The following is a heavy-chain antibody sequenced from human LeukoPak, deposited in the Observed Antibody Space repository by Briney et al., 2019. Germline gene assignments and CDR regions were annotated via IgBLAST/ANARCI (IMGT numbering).Heavy chain of an antibody. CDR1: GYTFTGYY. V-gene: IGHV1-2*06. D-gene: IGHD3-22*01. Sequence: ASVKVSCKASGYTFTGYYMHWVRQAPGQGLEWMGRINPNSGGTNYAQKFQGRVTMTRDTSISTVYMELSRLRSDDTAVYYCARVGYYESSGYYEYWGQGTLVTVSS. CDR2: INPNSGGT. J-gene: IGHJ4*02. CDR3: ARVGYYESSGYYEY.